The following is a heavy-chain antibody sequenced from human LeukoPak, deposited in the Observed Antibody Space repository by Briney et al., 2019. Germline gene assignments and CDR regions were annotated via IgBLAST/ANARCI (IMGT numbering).Heavy chain of an antibody. CDR1: GYTFTTYG. V-gene: IGHV1-18*01. CDR2: ISTFNGHT. J-gene: IGHJ4*02. D-gene: IGHD3-10*01. Sequence: ASVKVSCKASGYTFTTYGISWVRQAPGHGLEWMGWISTFNGHTNYAQKLQGRVTMTTDTSTSTAYMELRSLRSDDTAVYYCARDTYYYGSGREDYWGQGTLVTVSS. CDR3: ARDTYYYGSGREDY.